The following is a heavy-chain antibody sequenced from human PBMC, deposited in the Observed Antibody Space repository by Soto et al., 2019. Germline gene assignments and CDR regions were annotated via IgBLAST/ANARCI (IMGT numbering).Heavy chain of an antibody. J-gene: IGHJ6*02. CDR1: GYTFTGYY. D-gene: IGHD2-2*01. V-gene: IGHV1-2*02. CDR3: ARANPVGYCSSTSCSLKYYYYGMDV. CDR2: INPNSGGT. Sequence: ASVKVSCKXSGYTFTGYYMHWVRQAPGQGLEWMGWINPNSGGTNYAQKFQGRVTMTRDTSISTAYMELSRLRSDDTAVYYCARANPVGYCSSTSCSLKYYYYGMDVWGQGTTVTVSS.